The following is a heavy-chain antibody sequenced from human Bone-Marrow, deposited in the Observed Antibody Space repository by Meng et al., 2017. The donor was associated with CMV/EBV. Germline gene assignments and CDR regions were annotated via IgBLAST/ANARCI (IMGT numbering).Heavy chain of an antibody. CDR1: GGSFSGYY. J-gene: IGHJ4*02. D-gene: IGHD2-2*01. CDR3: ASAATVCSSTSCYDY. CDR2: INQSGST. Sequence: GSLRLSCAVYGGSFSGYYWSWIRQPPGKGLEWIGEINQSGSTNYNPSHKSRVTISVDTSKNQFSLKLNSVTAADTAVHYCASAATVCSSTSCYDYWGQGTLVTVSS. V-gene: IGHV4-34*01.